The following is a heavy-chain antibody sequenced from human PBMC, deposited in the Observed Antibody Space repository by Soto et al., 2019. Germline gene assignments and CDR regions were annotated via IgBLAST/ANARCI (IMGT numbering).Heavy chain of an antibody. J-gene: IGHJ5*02. CDR2: IYHSGST. Sequence: SETLSLTCAVSGGSISSSNWWSWVRQPPGKGLEWIGEIYHSGSTNYNPSLKSRVTISVDKSKNQFSLKLSSVTAADTAVYYCARIRSAEGGSNWFDPWGQGTLVTVSS. CDR1: GGSISSSNW. CDR3: ARIRSAEGGSNWFDP. D-gene: IGHD3-3*01. V-gene: IGHV4-4*02.